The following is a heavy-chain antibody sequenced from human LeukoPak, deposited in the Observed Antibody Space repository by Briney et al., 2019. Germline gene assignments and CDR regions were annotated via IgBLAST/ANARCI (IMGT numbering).Heavy chain of an antibody. CDR2: IYYSGST. CDR1: GGSISSYY. CDR3: ARPVAGSSVWRSFDY. V-gene: IGHV4-59*01. Sequence: SETLSLTCTVSGGSISSYYWSWTRQPPGKGLEWIGYIYYSGSTNYNPSLKSRFTISVDTSKNQFSLKLSSVTAADTAVYYCARPVAGSSVWRSFDYWGQGALVTVSS. D-gene: IGHD6-19*01. J-gene: IGHJ4*02.